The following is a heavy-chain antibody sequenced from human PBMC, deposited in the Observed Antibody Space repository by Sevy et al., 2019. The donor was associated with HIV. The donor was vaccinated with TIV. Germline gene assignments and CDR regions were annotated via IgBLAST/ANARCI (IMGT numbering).Heavy chain of an antibody. Sequence: GGSLRRSCAASGFSFSNYAMSWVRQAPGKGLEWVSTLIGGGSRAYYADSVTGRLTISRDNSRNTLYLIMNSLRAADTAVYYCAKRRVQSGLSGGGANYGWDVCGQGTTVTVSS. CDR3: AKRRVQSGLSGGGANYGWDV. CDR1: GFSFSNYA. CDR2: LIGGGSRA. D-gene: IGHD2-8*02. J-gene: IGHJ6*02. V-gene: IGHV3-23*01.